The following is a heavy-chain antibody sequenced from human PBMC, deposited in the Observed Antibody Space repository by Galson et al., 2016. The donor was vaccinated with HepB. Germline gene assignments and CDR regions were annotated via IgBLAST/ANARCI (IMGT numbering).Heavy chain of an antibody. CDR3: AKDGVGATLFDY. D-gene: IGHD1-26*01. CDR1: GFTFSDYS. CDR2: ISSSSTYI. J-gene: IGHJ4*02. Sequence: SLRLSCAASGFTFSDYSMNWVRQAPGKGLEWVSSISSSSTYIYYADSVKGRFTISRDNAKNSLYLQMKSLRAEDTAVYYCAKDGVGATLFDYWGQGTLVTVSS. V-gene: IGHV3-21*01.